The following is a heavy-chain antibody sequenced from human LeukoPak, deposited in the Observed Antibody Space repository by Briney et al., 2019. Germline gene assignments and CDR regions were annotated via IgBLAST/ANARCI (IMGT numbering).Heavy chain of an antibody. CDR1: GYTFTSYG. J-gene: IGHJ4*02. CDR3: ARGPPTYYYDSSGSHFDY. CDR2: ISAYNGNT. V-gene: IGHV1-18*04. D-gene: IGHD3-22*01. Sequence: ASVKVSXKASGYTFTSYGISWVRQAPGQGLEWMGWISAYNGNTNYAQKLQGRVTMTTDTSTSTAYMELRSLRSDDTAVYYCARGPPTYYYDSSGSHFDYWGQGTLVTVSS.